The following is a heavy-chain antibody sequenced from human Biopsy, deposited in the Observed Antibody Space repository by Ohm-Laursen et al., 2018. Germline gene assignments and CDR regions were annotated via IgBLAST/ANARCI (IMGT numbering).Heavy chain of an antibody. CDR2: INQAGTT. CDR3: GNEVHGRDY. V-gene: IGHV4-34*08. CDR1: GKTFSDYQ. D-gene: IGHD2-15*01. J-gene: IGHJ4*02. Sequence: GTLSLTCPVFGKTFSDYQWSWIRQPPGKGLEWTGQINQAGTTNYNPSLKSRVSISADASKYEFSLRLTSVTAADTAVYLCGNEVHGRDYWGLGAQVTVSS.